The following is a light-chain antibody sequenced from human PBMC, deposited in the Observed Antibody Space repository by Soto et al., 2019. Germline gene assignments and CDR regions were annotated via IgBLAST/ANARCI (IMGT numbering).Light chain of an antibody. CDR2: GAS. CDR3: QQYGSSPYT. Sequence: EIVLTQSPGTLSLSPGERATLSCRASQSVSSSYLAWYQQKPGQAPRLLIYGASSRATGIPDGFSGSGSGTDFTLTISRLEPEDVAVYYCQQYGSSPYTFGQGTKLEIK. V-gene: IGKV3-20*01. CDR1: QSVSSSY. J-gene: IGKJ2*01.